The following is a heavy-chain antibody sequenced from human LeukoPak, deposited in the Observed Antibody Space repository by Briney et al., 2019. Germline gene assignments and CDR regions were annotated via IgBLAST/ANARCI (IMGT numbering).Heavy chain of an antibody. D-gene: IGHD2-2*01. CDR2: ISYSSSYI. V-gene: IGHV3-21*01. Sequence: GGSLRLSCAASGFTFSSYTMNWVRQAPGKGLEWVSSISYSSSYIYYADSVKGRFTISRDNAKNSLYLQMNTLRAEDTAVYYCARDLYCSSSSCTDAFDIWGQGTMVTASS. CDR1: GFTFSSYT. CDR3: ARDLYCSSSSCTDAFDI. J-gene: IGHJ3*02.